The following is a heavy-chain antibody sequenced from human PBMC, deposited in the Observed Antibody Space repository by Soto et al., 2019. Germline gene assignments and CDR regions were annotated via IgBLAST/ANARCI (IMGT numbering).Heavy chain of an antibody. J-gene: IGHJ6*02. D-gene: IGHD2-15*01. Sequence: GGSLRLSCIFSGFTFRTYTMNWVRQAPRKGLEWVSGIRGFSPYTFYAESVKGRFTISRDNAKNSLYLQMNSLRAEDTAVYYCARDRGYDAHDYYYNAMDVWGQGTTVTVSS. V-gene: IGHV3-21*01. CDR1: GFTFRTYT. CDR3: ARDRGYDAHDYYYNAMDV. CDR2: IRGFSPYT.